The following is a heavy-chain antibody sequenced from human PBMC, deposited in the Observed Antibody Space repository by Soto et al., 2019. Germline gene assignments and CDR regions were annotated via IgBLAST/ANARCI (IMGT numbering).Heavy chain of an antibody. D-gene: IGHD3-22*01. CDR1: GFTFSDYY. CDR2: ISSSGSTI. V-gene: IGHV3-11*01. CDR3: ARDIVDYYDSSGYWNYFDY. Sequence: PGGSLRLSCAASGFTFSDYYMSWIRQAPGNGLEWVSYISSSGSTIYYADSVKGRFTISRDNAKNSLYLQMNSLRAEDTAVYYCARDIVDYYDSSGYWNYFDYWGQGTLVTVSS. J-gene: IGHJ4*02.